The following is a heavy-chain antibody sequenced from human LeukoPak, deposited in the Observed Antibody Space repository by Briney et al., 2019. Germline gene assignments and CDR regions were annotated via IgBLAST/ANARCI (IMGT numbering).Heavy chain of an antibody. CDR3: ARSEGLLRRGGSANAFDI. CDR1: GGSISSGGYY. CDR2: IYYSGST. Sequence: PSETLSLTCTVSGGSISSGGYYWSWIRQHPGKGLEWIGYIYYSGSTYYNPSLKSRVTISVDTSKNQFSLKLSSVTAADTAVYYCARSEGLLRRGGSANAFDIWGQGTMVTVSS. V-gene: IGHV4-31*03. J-gene: IGHJ3*02. D-gene: IGHD3-16*01.